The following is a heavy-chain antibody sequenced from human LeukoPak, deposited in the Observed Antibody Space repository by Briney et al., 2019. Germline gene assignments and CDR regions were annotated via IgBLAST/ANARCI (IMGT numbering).Heavy chain of an antibody. Sequence: GGSLRLSCAASEFTFSSYGMHWVRQAPGKGLEWVAFIRYDGSDKYYADSVKGRFTISRDNSKNTLYLQMNSLRTEDTAVYYCAKLLRLSGYRDSWGQGTLLTVSS. CDR1: EFTFSSYG. CDR2: IRYDGSDK. V-gene: IGHV3-30*02. CDR3: AKLLRLSGYRDS. J-gene: IGHJ4*02. D-gene: IGHD3-22*01.